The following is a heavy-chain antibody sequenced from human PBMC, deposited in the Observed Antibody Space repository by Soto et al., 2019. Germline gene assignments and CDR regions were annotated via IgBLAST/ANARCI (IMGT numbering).Heavy chain of an antibody. CDR1: GESISSSNW. D-gene: IGHD3-3*01. V-gene: IGHV4-4*02. J-gene: IGHJ6*02. Sequence: QVQLQESRPGLVKPSWTLFLTSAVSGESISSSNWWSWVRQPPGNGLAWIGEIDHSGNTKYNPSRKGRVTISVDKSENQFSLKVTSVTDAAAAVWYCARENDFLSGPNGLDVWGQRITVTVSS. CDR3: ARENDFLSGPNGLDV. CDR2: IDHSGNT.